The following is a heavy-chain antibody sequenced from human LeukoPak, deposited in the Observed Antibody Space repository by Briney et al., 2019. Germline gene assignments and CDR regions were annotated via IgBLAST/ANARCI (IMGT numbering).Heavy chain of an antibody. V-gene: IGHV4-34*01. Sequence: SETLSLTCAVYGRSFSGYYWSWIRQPPGKGLEWIGEINHSGSTNYNPSLKSRVTISVDTSKNQFSLKLSSVTAADTAVYYCARRQRSPYCSSTSCHRITGRGEWFDPWGQGTLVTVSS. CDR1: GRSFSGYY. CDR3: ARRQRSPYCSSTSCHRITGRGEWFDP. CDR2: INHSGST. D-gene: IGHD2-2*01. J-gene: IGHJ5*02.